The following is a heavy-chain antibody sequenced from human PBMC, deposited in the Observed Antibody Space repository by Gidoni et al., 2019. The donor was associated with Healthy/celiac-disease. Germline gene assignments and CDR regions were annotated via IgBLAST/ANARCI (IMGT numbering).Heavy chain of an antibody. CDR3: ARDRFNDYDIANYGMDV. V-gene: IGHV3-30-3*01. J-gene: IGHJ6*02. Sequence: QVQLVESGGGVVQPGRSLRLSCAASGFTFSSYAMHWVRQAPGTGLEWVAVISYDGSNKYYAESVKGRFTISRDNSKNTLYLQMNSLRAEDTAVYYCARDRFNDYDIANYGMDVWGQGTTVTVSS. CDR1: GFTFSSYA. D-gene: IGHD3-9*01. CDR2: ISYDGSNK.